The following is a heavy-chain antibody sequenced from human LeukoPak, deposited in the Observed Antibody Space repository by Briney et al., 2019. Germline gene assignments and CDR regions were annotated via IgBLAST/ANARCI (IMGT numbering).Heavy chain of an antibody. V-gene: IGHV3-23*01. CDR3: AKDKGYFTGMDV. Sequence: GGSLRLSCAASGFIVNSYVMSWVRQAPGKGLEWVSLIRGSGGSTYYADSVRGRFTISRDNSKNTLYLQMNSLRAEDTAVYYCAKDKGYFTGMDVWGQGTTVTVSS. D-gene: IGHD2-8*01. J-gene: IGHJ6*02. CDR1: GFIVNSYV. CDR2: IRGSGGST.